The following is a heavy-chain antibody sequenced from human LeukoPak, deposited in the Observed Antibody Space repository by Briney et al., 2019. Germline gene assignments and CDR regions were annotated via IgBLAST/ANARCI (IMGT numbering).Heavy chain of an antibody. CDR1: GFTFSSYS. J-gene: IGHJ6*03. Sequence: GGSLRLSCAASGFTFSSYSMNWVRQAPGKGLEWVSSISSSSSYIYYADSVKGRFTISRDNAKNSLYLQMNSLRAEDTAVYYCARDRPAAFYYMDVWGKGTTVTVPS. CDR3: ARDRPAAFYYMDV. CDR2: ISSSSSYI. D-gene: IGHD2-2*01. V-gene: IGHV3-21*01.